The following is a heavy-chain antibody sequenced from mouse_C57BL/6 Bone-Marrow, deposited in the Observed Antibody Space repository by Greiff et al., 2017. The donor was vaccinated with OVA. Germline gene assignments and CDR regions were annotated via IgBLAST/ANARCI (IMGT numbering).Heavy chain of an antibody. CDR2: IDPSDSYT. V-gene: IGHV1-69*01. J-gene: IGHJ3*01. CDR1: GYTFTSYW. CDR3: ARENYGSSSFAD. D-gene: IGHD1-1*01. Sequence: QVQLQQPGAELVMPGASVKLSCKASGYTFTSYWMHWVKQRPGHGLEWIGEIDPSDSYTNYNQKFKGKSTLTVDKSSSTAYMQLSSLTSEDSAVYYCARENYGSSSFADWGQGTLVTVSA.